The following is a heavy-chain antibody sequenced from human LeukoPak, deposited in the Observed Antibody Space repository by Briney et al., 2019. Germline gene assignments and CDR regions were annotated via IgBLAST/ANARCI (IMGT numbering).Heavy chain of an antibody. CDR2: INPHSGGT. D-gene: IGHD5-18*01. Sequence: ASVKVSCKASGYTFIGYYMHWVRQAPGQGLEWMGWINPHSGGTNSEQNFQGRVTMSRDTSISTVYMELSRLRSDDTALYYCAREASTQLWLGPSFDPWGQGTLVTVSS. J-gene: IGHJ5*02. V-gene: IGHV1-2*02. CDR3: AREASTQLWLGPSFDP. CDR1: GYTFIGYY.